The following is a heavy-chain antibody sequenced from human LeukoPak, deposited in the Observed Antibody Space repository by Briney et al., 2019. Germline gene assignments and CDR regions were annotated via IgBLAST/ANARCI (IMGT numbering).Heavy chain of an antibody. CDR3: ARSPRIIIVRGLISYYYYMDV. Sequence: GSLRLSCAASGFTFDDYGMTWVRQAPGKGLEWVPGINWNGVSTGYADSVKGRFTISRDNAKDSLYLQMNSLRAEDTALYYCARSPRIIIVRGLISYYYYMDVWGKGTTVTVSS. D-gene: IGHD3-10*01. CDR1: GFTFDDYG. J-gene: IGHJ6*03. V-gene: IGHV3-20*04. CDR2: INWNGVST.